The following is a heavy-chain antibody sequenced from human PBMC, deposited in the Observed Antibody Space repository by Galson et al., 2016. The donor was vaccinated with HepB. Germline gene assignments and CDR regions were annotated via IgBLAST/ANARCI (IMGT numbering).Heavy chain of an antibody. D-gene: IGHD3-10*01. V-gene: IGHV1-69*13. CDR1: GVTFRSYA. CDR2: IIPIFGVP. CDR3: ARGQKGTYYYYGLDV. Sequence: SVKVSCKASGVTFRSYAFSWVRQAPGQGLEWMGGIIPIFGVPNYTQKFQGRVTITADESTSTFHLELSSLRSEDTALYYCARGQKGTYYYYGLDVWGQGTTVTVSS. J-gene: IGHJ6*02.